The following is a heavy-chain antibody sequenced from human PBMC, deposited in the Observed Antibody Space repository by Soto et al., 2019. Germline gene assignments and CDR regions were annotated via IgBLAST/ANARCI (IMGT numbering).Heavy chain of an antibody. D-gene: IGHD2-2*01. J-gene: IGHJ5*02. CDR3: ARGGISRIYQLPPFDP. CDR2: VYSDGST. V-gene: IGHV4-39*01. Sequence: SETLSLTCLVSGGSISGSTYYWGWIRQPPGKGLEWIGSVYSDGSTYYNPSLKSRVTISVDTSMNQFSLRLSSVTAADTALYYCARGGISRIYQLPPFDPWGQGTLVTVSS. CDR1: GGSISGSTYY.